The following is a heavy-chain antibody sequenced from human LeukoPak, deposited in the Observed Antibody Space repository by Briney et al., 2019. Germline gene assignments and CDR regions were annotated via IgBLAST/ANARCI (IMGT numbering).Heavy chain of an antibody. CDR1: GGSISSYY. CDR3: ARWQGDFAFDI. D-gene: IGHD3-3*01. V-gene: IGHV4-59*01. J-gene: IGHJ3*02. Sequence: SETLSLTCTVSGGSISSYYWSWIRQPPGKGLEWIGYIYYSGSTNYNPSLKSRVTIPVDTSKNQFSMKLSSVTAADTAVYYCARWQGDFAFDIWGQGAMVTVSS. CDR2: IYYSGST.